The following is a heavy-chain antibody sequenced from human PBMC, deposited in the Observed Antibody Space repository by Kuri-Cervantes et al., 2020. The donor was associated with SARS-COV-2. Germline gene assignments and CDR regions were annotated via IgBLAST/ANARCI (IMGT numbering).Heavy chain of an antibody. Sequence: ASVKVSCKASGYTFTGYYMHWVRQAPGQGLEWMGWINPNSGGTNYAQKFQGRVTMTRDTSISTAYMELSRLRPDDTAVYYCARGVFITNPPSYYYYMDAWGKGTTVTVSS. V-gene: IGHV1-2*02. J-gene: IGHJ6*03. CDR2: INPNSGGT. D-gene: IGHD3-3*01. CDR1: GYTFTGYY. CDR3: ARGVFITNPPSYYYYMDA.